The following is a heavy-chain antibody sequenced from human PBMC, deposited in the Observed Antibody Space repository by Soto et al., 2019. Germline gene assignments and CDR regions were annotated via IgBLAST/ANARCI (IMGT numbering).Heavy chain of an antibody. J-gene: IGHJ4*02. CDR1: GFAFNNYG. CDR2: ISKSDYT. D-gene: IGHD2-2*01. Sequence: GGSLRLSCTVSGFAFNNYGINWVRQAPGKGLEWVSSISKSDYTYYSDSVKGRFTISRDNAKNSVSLQMNTLRVEDTAVYYCAREDSIIIPAESGFWGQGTLVTVSS. CDR3: AREDSIIIPAESGF. V-gene: IGHV3-21*01.